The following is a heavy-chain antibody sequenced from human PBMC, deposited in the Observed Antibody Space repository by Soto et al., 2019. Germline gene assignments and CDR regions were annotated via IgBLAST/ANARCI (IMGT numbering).Heavy chain of an antibody. Sequence: EVQLVESGGGLVQPGGSLRLSCVASGFTFSAYWMTWVRQAPGKGLEWLANIKEDGSETHDLDGRCAISRDNAKNSLYLQMSRLRVEDTAVYYCARLRGDYFDNWGQGTLIIVSS. CDR1: GFTFSAYW. CDR3: ARLRGDYFDN. CDR2: IKEDGSET. V-gene: IGHV3-7*01. J-gene: IGHJ4*02.